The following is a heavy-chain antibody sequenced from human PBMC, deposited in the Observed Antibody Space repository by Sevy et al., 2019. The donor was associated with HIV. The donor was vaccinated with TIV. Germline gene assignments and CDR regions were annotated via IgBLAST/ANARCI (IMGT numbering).Heavy chain of an antibody. D-gene: IGHD3-22*01. J-gene: IGHJ4*02. Sequence: ASVKVSCKVSGYTLAKFSIHWVRQAPGKGLEWMTSFDPEDGDPEDGKTIYAQKFLGRVTMTEDTYTDTAYMEMGSLVSDETSVYYCAKTKDYYDSSGYPFDYWGQGTLVTVSS. V-gene: IGHV1-24*01. CDR3: AKTKDYYDSSGYPFDY. CDR1: GYTLAKFS. CDR2: FDPEDGDPEDGKT.